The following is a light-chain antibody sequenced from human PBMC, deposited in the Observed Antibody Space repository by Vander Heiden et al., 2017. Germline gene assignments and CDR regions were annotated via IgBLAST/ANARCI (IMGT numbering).Light chain of an antibody. J-gene: IGKJ2*01. CDR1: QSVSSSY. V-gene: IGKV3-20*01. Sequence: EIVLTQSPGTLSLSPGERATLSCRASQSVSSSYLAWYQQKPGQAPRLLIYGASSRATGIPDRFSGSGYGTDFTLTMSILEPEDFAVYYCQQDGTSPMYTFGQGTKLEI. CDR3: QQDGTSPMYT. CDR2: GAS.